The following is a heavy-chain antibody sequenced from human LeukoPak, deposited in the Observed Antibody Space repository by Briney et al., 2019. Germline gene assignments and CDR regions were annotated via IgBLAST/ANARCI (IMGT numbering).Heavy chain of an antibody. J-gene: IGHJ4*02. Sequence: PGGSLRLSCAASGFTFSSYSMNWVRQAPGKGLEWVSSISSSSSYIYYADSVKGRFTISRDNAKNSLYLQMNSLRAEDTAVYYCARDRSSLTGVTTYFDYWSQGTLVTVSS. CDR3: ARDRSSLTGVTTYFDY. CDR2: ISSSSSYI. D-gene: IGHD2-21*02. CDR1: GFTFSSYS. V-gene: IGHV3-21*01.